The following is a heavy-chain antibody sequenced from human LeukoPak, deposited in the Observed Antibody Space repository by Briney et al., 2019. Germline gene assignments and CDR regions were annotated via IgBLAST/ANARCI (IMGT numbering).Heavy chain of an antibody. V-gene: IGHV4-30-2*01. D-gene: IGHD1-26*01. CDR1: GGSISSGFYS. Sequence: PSETLSHTCAVSGGSISSGFYSWSWIRQPPGKGLEWIGYIYHSGSTSYNPSLKSRVTISVDRSTNQFSLKLSSVTAADTAVYYCARDGFSGSYGKWYFDLWGRGTLVTVSS. J-gene: IGHJ2*01. CDR2: IYHSGST. CDR3: ARDGFSGSYGKWYFDL.